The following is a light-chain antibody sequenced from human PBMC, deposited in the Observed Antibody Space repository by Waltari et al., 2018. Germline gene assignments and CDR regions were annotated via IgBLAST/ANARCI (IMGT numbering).Light chain of an antibody. J-gene: IGLJ3*02. Sequence: QSALTQPRSMSGSPGQAVTISCSVISRVVGGVNFVTWYQQHPGKAPKRVIYDVNNRPSGVPERFSGSKSGNTASLTISGLQSEDEADYYCCSFAGGFTWVFGEGTRLTVL. V-gene: IGLV2-11*01. CDR3: CSFAGGFTWV. CDR1: SRVVGGVNF. CDR2: DVN.